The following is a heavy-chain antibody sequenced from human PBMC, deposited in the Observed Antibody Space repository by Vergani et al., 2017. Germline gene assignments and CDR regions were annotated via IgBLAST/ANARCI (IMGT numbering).Heavy chain of an antibody. Sequence: QVQLQESGPGLVKPSETLSLTCTVSGGSISSYYWSWIRQPPGKGLEWIGYIYYSGSTNYNPSLKRRVTISVDTSKNQFSLKLSSVTAADTAVYYCARFHVEYDFWSGYYRYYFDYWGQGTLVTVSS. J-gene: IGHJ4*02. D-gene: IGHD3-3*01. CDR2: IYYSGST. V-gene: IGHV4-59*01. CDR1: GGSISSYY. CDR3: ARFHVEYDFWSGYYRYYFDY.